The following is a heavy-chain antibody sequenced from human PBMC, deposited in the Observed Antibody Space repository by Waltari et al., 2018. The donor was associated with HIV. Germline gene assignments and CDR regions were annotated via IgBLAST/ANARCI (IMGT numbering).Heavy chain of an antibody. Sequence: QVQLQESGPGLVKPSETLSLTCTVSGGSISSYYWSWIRQPPGKGLEWIGYIYYSGSTNYNPSLKSRVTISVDTSKNQFSLKLSSVTAADTAVYYCARAEKDDYVWGSLGYYFDYWGQGTLVTVSS. J-gene: IGHJ4*02. D-gene: IGHD3-16*01. CDR3: ARAEKDDYVWGSLGYYFDY. CDR2: IYYSGST. V-gene: IGHV4-59*01. CDR1: GGSISSYY.